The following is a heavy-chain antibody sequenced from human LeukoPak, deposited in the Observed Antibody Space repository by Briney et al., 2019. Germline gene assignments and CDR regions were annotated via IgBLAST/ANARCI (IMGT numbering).Heavy chain of an antibody. Sequence: ASVTVSCTTSGYSFSSSAISWVRQAPGQGLEWLGWINTYNAHTNYAQKVQGRVTMTTDTSTSTAYMELRSLRSDDTAVYYCARQGSAFDYWGQGTLVTVSS. CDR3: ARQGSAFDY. J-gene: IGHJ4*02. CDR2: INTYNAHT. V-gene: IGHV1-18*01. CDR1: GYSFSSSA.